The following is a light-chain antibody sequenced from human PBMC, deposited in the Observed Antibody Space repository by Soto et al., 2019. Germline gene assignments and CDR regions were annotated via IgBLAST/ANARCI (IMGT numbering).Light chain of an antibody. CDR2: AAS. CDR3: QQYGSSGT. V-gene: IGKV3-20*01. CDR1: QSVSRGY. J-gene: IGKJ1*01. Sequence: ENVLTQSPGTLSLSPGERATLSFMASQSVSRGYLAWYQQKPGQAPRLLIYAASSRATGIPDRFSGSGSGTDFTLTISRLEPEDFAVYYCQQYGSSGTFGQGTKVDIK.